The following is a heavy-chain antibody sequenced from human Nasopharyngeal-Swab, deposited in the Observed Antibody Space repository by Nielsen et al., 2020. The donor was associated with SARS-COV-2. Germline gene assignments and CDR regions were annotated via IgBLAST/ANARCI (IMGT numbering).Heavy chain of an antibody. J-gene: IGHJ4*02. D-gene: IGHD3-3*01. V-gene: IGHV4-59*01. CDR2: IYYSGST. CDR3: ARVSSRRGSYYDFWSGYYPGPYFDY. Sequence: SETLPLTCTVSGGFISSYYWSWIRQPPGKGLEWIGYIYYSGSTNYNPSLKSRVTISVDTSKNQFSLKLSSVTVADTAVYYCARVSSRRGSYYDFWSGYYPGPYFDYWGQGTLVTVSS. CDR1: GGFISSYY.